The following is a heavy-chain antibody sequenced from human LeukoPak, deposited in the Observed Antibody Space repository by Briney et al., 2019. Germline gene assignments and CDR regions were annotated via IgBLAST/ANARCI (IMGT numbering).Heavy chain of an antibody. V-gene: IGHV4-38-2*02. CDR3: ATCVRGTTDFDY. CDR1: GGSISSTYY. D-gene: IGHD1-1*01. J-gene: IGHJ4*02. Sequence: SETLSLTCTVSGGSISSTYYWGWIRQPPGKGLEWIGSVHHSGSTYYNPSLKSRVTISVDTSKSQFSMNLRSVTAADTAVYYCATCVRGTTDFDYWGQGTLATVSS. CDR2: VHHSGST.